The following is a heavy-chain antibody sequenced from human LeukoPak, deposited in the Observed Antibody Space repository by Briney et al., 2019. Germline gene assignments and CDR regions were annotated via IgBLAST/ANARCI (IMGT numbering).Heavy chain of an antibody. CDR2: IYPSDSHT. CDR1: GYTFTDFW. D-gene: IGHD3-10*01. J-gene: IGHJ3*02. Sequence: GESLKISCKGSGYTFTDFWIAWVRQMPGKGLEWMGIIYPSDSHTRYSPSFQGQVTISADKSISTAYVQWSSLKASDAAMYYCVRPSGVVRGVIITVQAFDIWGQGTMVTVSS. CDR3: VRPSGVVRGVIITVQAFDI. V-gene: IGHV5-51*01.